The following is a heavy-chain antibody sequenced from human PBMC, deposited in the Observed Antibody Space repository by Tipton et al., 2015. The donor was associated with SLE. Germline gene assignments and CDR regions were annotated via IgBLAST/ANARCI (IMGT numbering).Heavy chain of an antibody. J-gene: IGHJ3*02. CDR3: ARVVYSFSDAFDI. V-gene: IGHV4-59*08. CDR2: VYFSGST. D-gene: IGHD6-13*01. Sequence: TLSLTCTVSGGSISPYYWSWIRQPPGKGLEWMGYVYFSGSTNYNPSLKSRLTISVDTSKNEFSLKLTSVTAADTAVYYCARVVYSFSDAFDIWGQGTLVTVSS. CDR1: GGSISPYY.